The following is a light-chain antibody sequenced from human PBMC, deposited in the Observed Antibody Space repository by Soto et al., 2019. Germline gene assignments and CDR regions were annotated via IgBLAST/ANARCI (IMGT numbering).Light chain of an antibody. CDR2: EGS. V-gene: IGLV2-23*01. CDR1: SSDVGSYNR. J-gene: IGLJ2*01. Sequence: QSALTQPASVSGSPGQSITIACTGTSSDVGSYNRVSWYQQHPGKAPKLIIFEGSKRPSGVSNRFSGSKSGNTASLTISGLQAEDEADFYCCSYAGSRTYVVFGGGTKVTVL. CDR3: CSYAGSRTYVV.